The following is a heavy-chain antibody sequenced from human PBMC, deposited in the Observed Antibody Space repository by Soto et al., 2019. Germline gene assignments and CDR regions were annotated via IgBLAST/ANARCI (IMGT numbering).Heavy chain of an antibody. D-gene: IGHD4-17*01. J-gene: IGHJ4*02. CDR2: INHSGST. CDR3: ARGQGDYGYYFDY. V-gene: IGHV4-34*01. Sequence: SETLSLTCAVYGGSFSGYYWSWIRQPPGKGLEWIGEINHSGSTNYNPSLKSRVTISVDTSKNQFSLKLSSVTAAGTAVYYCARGQGDYGYYFDYWGQGTLVTVSS. CDR1: GGSFSGYY.